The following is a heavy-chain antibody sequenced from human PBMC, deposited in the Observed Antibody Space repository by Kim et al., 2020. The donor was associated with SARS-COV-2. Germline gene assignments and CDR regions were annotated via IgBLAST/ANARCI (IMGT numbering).Heavy chain of an antibody. CDR1: GYTFTSYA. CDR2: INTNTGNP. D-gene: IGHD3-9*01. V-gene: IGHV7-4-1*02. CDR3: ARDLPFKYYDILTGYYMSNWFDP. J-gene: IGHJ5*02. Sequence: ASVKVSCKASGYTFTSYAMNWVRQAPGQGLEWMGWINTNTGNPTYAQGFTGRFVFSLDTSVSTAYLQISSLKAEDTAVYYCARDLPFKYYDILTGYYMSNWFDPWGQGTLVTVSS.